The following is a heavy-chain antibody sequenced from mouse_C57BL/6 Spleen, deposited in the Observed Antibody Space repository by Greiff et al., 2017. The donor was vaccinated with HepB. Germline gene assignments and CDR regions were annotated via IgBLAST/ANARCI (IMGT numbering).Heavy chain of an antibody. Sequence: EVKLMESGPELVKPGASVKISCKASGYSFTDYNMNWVKQSHGKSLEWIGDINPNNGGTSYNQKFKGKATLTVDKSSSTAYMELRSLTSEDSAVYYCARENYGNRGYFDYWGQGTTLTVSS. V-gene: IGHV1-18*01. J-gene: IGHJ2*01. CDR1: GYSFTDYN. CDR2: INPNNGGT. CDR3: ARENYGNRGYFDY. D-gene: IGHD2-1*01.